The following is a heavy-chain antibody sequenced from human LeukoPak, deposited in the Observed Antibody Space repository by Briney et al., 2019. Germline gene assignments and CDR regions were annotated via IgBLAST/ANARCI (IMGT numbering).Heavy chain of an antibody. D-gene: IGHD3-22*01. CDR2: INGSGGST. CDR1: GFTFSSYA. V-gene: IGHV3-23*01. CDR3: AKDLGDPYYYDSSGYQNDY. Sequence: PGGSLRLSCAASGFTFSSYAMSWVRQAPGKGLEWVSAINGSGGSTYYADSVKGRFTISRDNSKNTLYLQMNSLRAEDTAVYYCAKDLGDPYYYDSSGYQNDYWGQGTLVTVSS. J-gene: IGHJ4*02.